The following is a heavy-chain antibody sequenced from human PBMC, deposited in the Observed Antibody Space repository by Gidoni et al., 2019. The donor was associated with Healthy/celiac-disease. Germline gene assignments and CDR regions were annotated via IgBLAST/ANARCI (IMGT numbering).Heavy chain of an antibody. Sequence: EVQLLDSGGGLVKPGRSLRLSCTASGFNFGDYAMSWFRQAPGKGLEWVGVIRSKLYGGTTEYAASVKGRFIISRDDSKSTAYMKMNSVRTEDTAVYYCSRGIGSSRVVVWGQGTTVTVSS. CDR3: SRGIGSSRVVV. D-gene: IGHD6-6*01. CDR1: GFNFGDYA. J-gene: IGHJ6*02. V-gene: IGHV3-49*05. CDR2: IRSKLYGGTT.